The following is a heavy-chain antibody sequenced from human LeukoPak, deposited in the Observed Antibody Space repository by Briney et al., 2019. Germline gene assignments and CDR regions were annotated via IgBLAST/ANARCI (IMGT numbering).Heavy chain of an antibody. J-gene: IGHJ4*02. Sequence: GGSRRLSCAASGFTFSSYSMNWVRQAPGKGLEWVSSISSSSSYIYYADSVKGRFTISRDNAKNSLYLQMNSLRAEDTAVYYCARSLAVAGDDYWGQGTLVTVSS. D-gene: IGHD6-19*01. V-gene: IGHV3-21*01. CDR2: ISSSSSYI. CDR1: GFTFSSYS. CDR3: ARSLAVAGDDY.